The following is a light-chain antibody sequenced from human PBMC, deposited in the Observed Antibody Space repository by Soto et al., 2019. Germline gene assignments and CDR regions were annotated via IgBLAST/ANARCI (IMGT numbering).Light chain of an antibody. V-gene: IGKV3-15*01. Sequence: EVVMTQSPATLSVSVGDRATPSCRASQTVSSNLAWYQQKPGQGPRLLIYGAPTRATGFPARFSGSGSGKEFPLPFTGLQSENFEVITCQKFIIWPLTLGGGTRWIS. CDR3: QKFIIWPLT. J-gene: IGKJ4*01. CDR2: GAP. CDR1: QTVSSN.